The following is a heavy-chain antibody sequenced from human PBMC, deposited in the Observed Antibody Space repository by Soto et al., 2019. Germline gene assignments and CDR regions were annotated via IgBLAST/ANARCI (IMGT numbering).Heavy chain of an antibody. CDR1: GFVFNSYA. J-gene: IGHJ4*02. CDR2: INSGGEMI. V-gene: IGHV3-23*01. CDR3: AKSRRDGYNDYFDY. Sequence: EVQLLESGGGLVQPGGFLRLSCAASGFVFNSYAMSWVRQAPGRGLEWLSHINSGGEMIRFADSVKGRFTISRDNSNNKVYLQMNSLRAEDTAVYYCAKSRRDGYNDYFDYWGQGMQVTVSS. D-gene: IGHD5-12*01.